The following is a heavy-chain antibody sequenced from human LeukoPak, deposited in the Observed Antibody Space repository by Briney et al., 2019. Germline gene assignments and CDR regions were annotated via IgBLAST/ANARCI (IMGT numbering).Heavy chain of an antibody. CDR1: GGSISSGGYY. J-gene: IGHJ4*02. D-gene: IGHD7-27*01. V-gene: IGHV4-30-2*01. CDR2: INHSGST. CDR3: ARHRLGMPRPPDY. Sequence: PSQTLSLTCTVSGGSISSGGYYWSWIRQPPGKGLEWIGEINHSGSTNYNPSLKSRVTISVDTSKNQFSLKLSSVTAAGTAVYYCARHRLGMPRPPDYWGQGTLVTASS.